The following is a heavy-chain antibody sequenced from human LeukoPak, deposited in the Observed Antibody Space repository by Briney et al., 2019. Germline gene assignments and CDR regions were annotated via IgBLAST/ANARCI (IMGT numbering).Heavy chain of an antibody. CDR1: GGTFSSYA. CDR2: IIPIFGTA. Sequence: GASVKVSCKASGGTFSSYAISWVRQAPGQGLDWMGGIIPIFGTANYAQKFQGRVTITSDESTSTAYMELSSLRSEDTAVYYCAASMVRGVIMPPRFDYWGQGTLVTVSS. V-gene: IGHV1-69*13. J-gene: IGHJ4*02. D-gene: IGHD3-10*01. CDR3: AASMVRGVIMPPRFDY.